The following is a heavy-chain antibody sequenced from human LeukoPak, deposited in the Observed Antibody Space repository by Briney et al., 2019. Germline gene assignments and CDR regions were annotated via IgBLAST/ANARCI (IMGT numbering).Heavy chain of an antibody. V-gene: IGHV3-48*01. CDR2: ISGITSTI. Sequence: PGGSLRLSCAASGFTFSNCSINWVRQAPGKGLEWVSYISGITSTIYYADSVKGRFTISRDNAKNSLYLQMNSLKTEDTAVYYCTTDPGGFDYWGQGTLVTVSS. CDR3: TTDPGGFDY. CDR1: GFTFSNCS. J-gene: IGHJ4*02.